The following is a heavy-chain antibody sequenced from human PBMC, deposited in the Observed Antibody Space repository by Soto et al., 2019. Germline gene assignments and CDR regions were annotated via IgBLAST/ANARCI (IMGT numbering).Heavy chain of an antibody. V-gene: IGHV4-59*01. CDR1: GGSITSYY. Sequence: QVQLQESGPGLVKPSETLSPTCTVSGGSITSYYWSWIRQPPGKGLEWIGYIYYSGSTNYNPSLKSRVTISVDTSKNQFSLKLSSVTAADTAVYYCARVWGGAFDFWGQGTMVTVSS. CDR2: IYYSGST. D-gene: IGHD3-10*01. CDR3: ARVWGGAFDF. J-gene: IGHJ3*01.